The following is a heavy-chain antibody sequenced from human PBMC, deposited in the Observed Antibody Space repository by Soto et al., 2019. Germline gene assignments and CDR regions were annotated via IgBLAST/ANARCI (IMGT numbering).Heavy chain of an antibody. Sequence: QVQLVQSGAEVKKPGASVKVSCKASGYTFTSYGISWVRQAPGQGLEWMGWLSAYNGNTKYAQELQGIVTMTTDTSTSTAYLELRSLRSDYTAVYYCERVQSRFWSGYYLTYFDYWGQGTLVTVSS. CDR2: LSAYNGNT. J-gene: IGHJ4*02. D-gene: IGHD3-3*01. V-gene: IGHV1-18*01. CDR3: ERVQSRFWSGYYLTYFDY. CDR1: GYTFTSYG.